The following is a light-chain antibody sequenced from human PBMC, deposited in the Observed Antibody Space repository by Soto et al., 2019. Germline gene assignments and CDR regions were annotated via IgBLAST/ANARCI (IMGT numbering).Light chain of an antibody. CDR3: QQYYSYWT. Sequence: DIQMTQSPSTLTAAVGDRVTITCRASQTISTWLAWYQQKPGRAPKLLIYKASSLESGVPSRFSGSGYGTEFTLTISSLQPDDFATYYCQQYYSYWTFGQGTKVEIK. CDR2: KAS. CDR1: QTISTW. J-gene: IGKJ1*01. V-gene: IGKV1-5*03.